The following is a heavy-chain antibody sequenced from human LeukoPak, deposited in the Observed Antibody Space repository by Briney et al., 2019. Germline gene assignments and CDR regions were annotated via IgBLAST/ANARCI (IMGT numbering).Heavy chain of an antibody. Sequence: ASVKVSCKASGYTFTSYYMHWVRQAPGQGLEWMGIINPSGGSTSYAQKFQGRVTMTRDMSTSTVYMELSSLRSEDTAVYYCARARNGYSSRLAFDIWGQGTMVTVSS. V-gene: IGHV1-46*01. CDR2: INPSGGST. CDR3: ARARNGYSSRLAFDI. CDR1: GYTFTSYY. J-gene: IGHJ3*02. D-gene: IGHD6-19*01.